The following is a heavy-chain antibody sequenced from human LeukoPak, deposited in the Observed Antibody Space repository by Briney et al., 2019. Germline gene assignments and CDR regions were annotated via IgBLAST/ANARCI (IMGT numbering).Heavy chain of an antibody. Sequence: PSETLSLTCTVSGGSISSYYWSWIRQPPGKVLEWIGYIYYSGSTNYNPSLKSRVTISVDTSKNQFSLKLSSVTAADTAVYYCARGGYRDAFDIWGQGTMVTVSS. CDR3: ARGGYRDAFDI. CDR2: IYYSGST. V-gene: IGHV4-59*01. CDR1: GGSISSYY. J-gene: IGHJ3*02. D-gene: IGHD3-16*02.